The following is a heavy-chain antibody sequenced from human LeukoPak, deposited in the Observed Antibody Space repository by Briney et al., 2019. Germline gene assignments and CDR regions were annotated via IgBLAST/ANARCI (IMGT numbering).Heavy chain of an antibody. Sequence: GESLKIPCKGSGYSFTSYWIGWVRQMPGKGLEWMGIIYPGDSDTRYSPSFQGQVTISADKSISTAYLQWSSLKASDTAMYYCAAVDTAMVGYSQHWGQGTLVTVSS. J-gene: IGHJ1*01. D-gene: IGHD5-18*01. CDR3: AAVDTAMVGYSQH. CDR2: IYPGDSDT. CDR1: GYSFTSYW. V-gene: IGHV5-51*01.